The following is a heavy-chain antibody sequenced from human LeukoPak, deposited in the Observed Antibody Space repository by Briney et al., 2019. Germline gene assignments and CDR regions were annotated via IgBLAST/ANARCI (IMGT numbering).Heavy chain of an antibody. CDR3: ARDIVVPAAIPYYYYGMDV. J-gene: IGHJ6*02. Sequence: GGSLRLSCAASGFTFSSYGMHWVRQAPGKGLEWVAVIWYDGSNKYYADSVKGRFTISRDNSKNTLYLQMNSLRAGDTAVYYCARDIVVPAAIPYYYYGMDVWGQGTTVTVSS. V-gene: IGHV3-33*01. CDR1: GFTFSSYG. D-gene: IGHD2-2*01. CDR2: IWYDGSNK.